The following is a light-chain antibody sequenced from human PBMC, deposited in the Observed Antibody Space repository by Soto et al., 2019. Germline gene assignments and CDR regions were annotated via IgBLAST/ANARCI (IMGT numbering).Light chain of an antibody. V-gene: IGKV1-33*01. Sequence: DIKMTQSPSSLSASVGDRVTITCQASQDITSYLSWYQQKPGKAPKLLIYLASNLELGVPSRFSGGGSGTKFTLTISSLQPEDFGTYYCQQYDHLPSFGGGTKVEI. CDR2: LAS. CDR3: QQYDHLPS. CDR1: QDITSY. J-gene: IGKJ4*01.